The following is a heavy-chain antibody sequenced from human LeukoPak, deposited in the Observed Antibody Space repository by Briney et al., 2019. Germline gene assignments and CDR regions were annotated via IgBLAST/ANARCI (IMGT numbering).Heavy chain of an antibody. V-gene: IGHV1-69*01. CDR3: ARVLGYDFWSGYEFDY. D-gene: IGHD3-3*01. J-gene: IGHJ4*02. Sequence: AASVKVSXKASGGTFSSYAISWVRQAPGQGLEWMGGIIPIFGTANYAQKFQGRVTIAADESTSTAYMELSSLRSEDTAVYYCARVLGYDFWSGYEFDYWGQGTLVTVSS. CDR2: IIPIFGTA. CDR1: GGTFSSYA.